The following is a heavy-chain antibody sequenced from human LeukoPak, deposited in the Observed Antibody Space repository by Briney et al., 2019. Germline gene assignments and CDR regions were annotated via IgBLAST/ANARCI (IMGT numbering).Heavy chain of an antibody. CDR2: IYHSGST. V-gene: IGHV4-38-2*01. J-gene: IGHJ4*02. D-gene: IGHD3-10*01. CDR3: AVNYYGSGRPTNAFDY. CDR1: GYSISSGYH. Sequence: KPSETLSLTCAVSGYSISSGYHWGWIRQPPGKGLEWIGSIYHSGSTYYNPSLKSRVTISVDTSKNQFSLKLSSVTAADTAVYYCAVNYYGSGRPTNAFDYWGQGTLVTVSS.